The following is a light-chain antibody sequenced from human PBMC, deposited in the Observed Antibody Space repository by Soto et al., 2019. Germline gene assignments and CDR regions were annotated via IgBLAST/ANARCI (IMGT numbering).Light chain of an antibody. Sequence: EILLTHSPGTLSMFPGARSTLSCRASQSVSSYLAWYQQKPGRAPRRLSYDASNRATGIPARFSGSGSGTDLTLTISSLEPEDFATYYYQQYMSYSVGQGTEVEIK. V-gene: IGKV3-11*01. J-gene: IGKJ1*01. CDR3: QQYMSYS. CDR2: DAS. CDR1: QSVSSY.